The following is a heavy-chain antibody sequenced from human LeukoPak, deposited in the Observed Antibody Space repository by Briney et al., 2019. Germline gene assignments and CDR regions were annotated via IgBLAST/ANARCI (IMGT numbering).Heavy chain of an antibody. CDR1: GFTVSSNY. Sequence: GGSLRLSCAASGFTVSSNYMTWVRQAPGKGLEWVSVIYSGGTTHYADSVKDRFTISRDNSKNTLYLQMNSLRAEDTAVYYCARVPYGYLGYYYYYMDVWGKGTTVTISS. V-gene: IGHV3-66*01. CDR2: IYSGGTT. D-gene: IGHD5-18*01. CDR3: ARVPYGYLGYYYYYMDV. J-gene: IGHJ6*03.